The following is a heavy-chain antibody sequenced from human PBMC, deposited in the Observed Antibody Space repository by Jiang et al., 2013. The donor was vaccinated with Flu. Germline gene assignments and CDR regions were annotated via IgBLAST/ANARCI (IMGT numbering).Heavy chain of an antibody. CDR1: GFSLSARGVG. V-gene: IGHV2-5*02. Sequence: KPTQTLTLTCTFSGFSLSARGVGVSWIRQPPGKALEWLALIYWDDDKRYSPSLKSRLTITKDTSKNQVVLTMTNVDPVDTATYYCAHRRDLPGGGTPLNMWLDPWGQGILVTVSS. CDR2: IYWDDDK. CDR3: AHRRDLPGGGTPLNMWLDP. D-gene: IGHD1-26*01. J-gene: IGHJ5*02.